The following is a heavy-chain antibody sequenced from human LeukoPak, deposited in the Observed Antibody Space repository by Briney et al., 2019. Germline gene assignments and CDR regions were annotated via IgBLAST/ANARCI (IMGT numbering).Heavy chain of an antibody. CDR3: ARIPRSGYNPPYYFDY. CDR1: GYSFITYW. CDR2: IYPGDSDT. J-gene: IGHJ4*02. D-gene: IGHD3-22*01. Sequence: RGESLKISCKASGYSFITYWIGWVRQMPGKGLEWVGIIYPGDSDTRYSPSFQGQVTISADRSISTAYLEWSSLKASDTSMYYCARIPRSGYNPPYYFDYWGQGTLVTVSS. V-gene: IGHV5-51*01.